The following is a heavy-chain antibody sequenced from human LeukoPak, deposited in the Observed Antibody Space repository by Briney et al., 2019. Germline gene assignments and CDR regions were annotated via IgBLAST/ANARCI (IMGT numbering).Heavy chain of an antibody. D-gene: IGHD1-14*01. V-gene: IGHV4-59*11. J-gene: IGHJ4*02. CDR2: IYSSGGT. CDR1: GGSISAQY. Sequence: SETLSLTCTVSGGSISAQYWNWIRQSPGKGLEWIGYIYSSGGTKYNPSFKSRVTISVDTSKRQFSLNLRSVTAADTAVYYCARGQNPPDYWGQGTLVTVSS. CDR3: ARGQNPPDY.